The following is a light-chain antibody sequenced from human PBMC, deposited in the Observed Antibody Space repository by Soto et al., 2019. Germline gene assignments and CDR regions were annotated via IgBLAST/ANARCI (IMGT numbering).Light chain of an antibody. Sequence: EIVMTQSPATLSASPGERATLSCRASRSIGSNLAWYQQKPGQAPRLLIYDASTRATGIPARSSGSGSETDFTLTITSLEPEDFAVYYCQQRNNWPPITFGQGTRLEIK. CDR1: RSIGSN. CDR2: DAS. V-gene: IGKV3-11*01. CDR3: QQRNNWPPIT. J-gene: IGKJ5*01.